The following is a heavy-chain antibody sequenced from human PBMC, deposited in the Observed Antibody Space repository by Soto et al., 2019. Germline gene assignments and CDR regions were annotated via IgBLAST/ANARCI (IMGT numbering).Heavy chain of an antibody. D-gene: IGHD5-18*01. J-gene: IGHJ4*02. CDR1: GFTFSSYA. V-gene: IGHV3-30-3*01. Sequence: GGSLRLSCAASGFTFSSYAMHWVRQAPGKGLEWVAVISYDGSNKYYADSVKGRFTISRDNSKNTLYLQMNSLRAEDTAVYYCARDRFGDGYLDLDYWGQGTLVTVSS. CDR2: ISYDGSNK. CDR3: ARDRFGDGYLDLDY.